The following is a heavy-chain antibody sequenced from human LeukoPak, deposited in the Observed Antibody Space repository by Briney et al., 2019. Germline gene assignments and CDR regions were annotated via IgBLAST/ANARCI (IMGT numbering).Heavy chain of an antibody. CDR2: IYYSGST. D-gene: IGHD5-18*01. CDR1: GGSISSGGYY. CDR3: VRGRGDTAMAWFDP. V-gene: IGHV4-31*03. J-gene: IGHJ5*02. Sequence: SQTLSLTCTVSGGSISSGGYYWSWIRQHPGKGLEWIGYIYYSGSTYYNPSLKSRVTISVDTSKNQFSLKLSSVTAADTAVYYCVRGRGDTAMAWFDPWGQGTLVTVSS.